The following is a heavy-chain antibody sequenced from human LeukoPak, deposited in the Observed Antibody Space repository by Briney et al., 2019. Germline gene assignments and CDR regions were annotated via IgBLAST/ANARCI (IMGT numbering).Heavy chain of an antibody. CDR1: GFTVSSNY. J-gene: IGHJ4*02. CDR2: IGGSGGYI. D-gene: IGHD6-13*01. Sequence: GGSLRLSCAASGFTVSSNYMTWVRQAPGKGLEWVSSIGGSGGYIYYADSVKGRFTIYRDNSKNTLYLQMNSLRVEDTAVYYCAKIIVAAGTNYWGQGTLVTVSS. CDR3: AKIIVAAGTNY. V-gene: IGHV3-23*01.